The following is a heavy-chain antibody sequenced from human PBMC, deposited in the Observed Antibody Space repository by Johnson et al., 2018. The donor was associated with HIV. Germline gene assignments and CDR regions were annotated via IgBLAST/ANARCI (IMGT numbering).Heavy chain of an antibody. Sequence: VQLLESGGGVVQPGRSLRLSCAASGFTFSSYDMHWVRQAPGKRLEWVALISYDGSNKYYADSVKGRFTISRDNSKNTLYLQMNSLRAEDTAVYYCAKRLTYANSLDAFDIWGQGTMVTVSS. D-gene: IGHD3-16*01. CDR2: ISYDGSNK. J-gene: IGHJ3*02. CDR3: AKRLTYANSLDAFDI. V-gene: IGHV3-30*18. CDR1: GFTFSSYD.